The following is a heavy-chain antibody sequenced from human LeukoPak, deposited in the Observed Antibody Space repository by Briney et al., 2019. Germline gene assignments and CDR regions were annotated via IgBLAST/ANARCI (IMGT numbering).Heavy chain of an antibody. Sequence: PGGSLRLSCAASGFTFSSYAMHWVRQAPGKGLEWVAVISYDGSNKYYADSVKGRFTISRDNSKNTLYLQMNSLRAEDTAVCYCAREGEYYDSSGSRDAFDIWGQGTMVTVSS. CDR1: GFTFSSYA. V-gene: IGHV3-30*07. J-gene: IGHJ3*02. CDR2: ISYDGSNK. D-gene: IGHD3-22*01. CDR3: AREGEYYDSSGSRDAFDI.